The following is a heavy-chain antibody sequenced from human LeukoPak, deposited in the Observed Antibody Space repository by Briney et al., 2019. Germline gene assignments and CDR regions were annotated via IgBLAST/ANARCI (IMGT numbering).Heavy chain of an antibody. CDR1: GYTFINYW. D-gene: IGHD6-13*01. J-gene: IGHJ3*02. CDR2: IFPGDSDI. Sequence: GESLKISCKASGYTFINYWIAWVRQMPGKGLEWMGVIFPGDSDITYSPSFQGQVTVSADKSISTAYLQWSSLKASDTAMYYCARHPIAAAGTKEAFDIWGQGTMVTVSS. CDR3: ARHPIAAAGTKEAFDI. V-gene: IGHV5-51*01.